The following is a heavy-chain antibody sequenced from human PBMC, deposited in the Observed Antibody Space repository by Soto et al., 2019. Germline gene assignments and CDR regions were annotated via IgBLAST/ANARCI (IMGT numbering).Heavy chain of an antibody. CDR1: GFTFSSHP. CDR3: ASRLGNSYFSSLPFDL. CDR2: IGERGDGT. J-gene: IGHJ3*01. D-gene: IGHD1-26*01. V-gene: IGHV3-23*01. Sequence: EVLLLESGGGLLQPGGSLRLSCAASGFTFSSHPMSWVRQAPGKGLEWVSAIGERGDGTAYRDSVEGRFTISRDNFKNMLYLQMDSLRAEDTAVYYCASRLGNSYFSSLPFDLWGQGTMVTVSS.